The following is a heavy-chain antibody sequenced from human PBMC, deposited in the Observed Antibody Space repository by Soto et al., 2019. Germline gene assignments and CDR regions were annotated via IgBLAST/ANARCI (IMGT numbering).Heavy chain of an antibody. CDR2: ISGSGGST. CDR1: GFTFSSYA. V-gene: IGHV3-23*01. J-gene: IGHJ3*02. CDR3: ATPGTSSGWYGHAFDI. Sequence: GGSLRLSCAASGFTFSSYAMSWVRQAPGKGLEWVSAISGSGGSTYYADSVKGRFTISRDNSKNTLYLQMNSPRAEDTAVYYCATPGTSSGWYGHAFDIWGQGTMVTVS. D-gene: IGHD6-19*01.